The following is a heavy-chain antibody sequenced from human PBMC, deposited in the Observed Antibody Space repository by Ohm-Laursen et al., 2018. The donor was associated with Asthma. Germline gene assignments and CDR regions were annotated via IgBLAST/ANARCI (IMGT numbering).Heavy chain of an antibody. V-gene: IGHV3-30*19. J-gene: IGHJ4*02. CDR1: GFTFRSSG. CDR2: ISYDGSNK. CDR3: ARVLPGYSYGYAIDY. Sequence: SSLRLSCSASGFTFRSSGMHWVRQAPGKGLEWVAVISYDGSNKYYADSVKGRFTISRDNSKNTLYLQMNSLRAEDTAVYYCARVLPGYSYGYAIDYWGQGTLVTVSS. D-gene: IGHD5-18*01.